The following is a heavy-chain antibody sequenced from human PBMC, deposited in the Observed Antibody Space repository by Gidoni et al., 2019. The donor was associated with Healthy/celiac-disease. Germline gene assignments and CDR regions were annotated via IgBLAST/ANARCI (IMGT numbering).Heavy chain of an antibody. CDR1: GFTFSSYS. V-gene: IGHV3-21*01. J-gene: IGHJ3*02. CDR3: ARGSSPRGGGAFDI. CDR2: ISSSSSYI. Sequence: SGFTFSSYSMNWVRQAPGKGLEWVSSISSSSSYIYYADSVKGRFTISRDNAKNSLYLQMNSLRAEDTAVYYCARGSSPRGGGAFDIWGQGTMVTVSS. D-gene: IGHD6-13*01.